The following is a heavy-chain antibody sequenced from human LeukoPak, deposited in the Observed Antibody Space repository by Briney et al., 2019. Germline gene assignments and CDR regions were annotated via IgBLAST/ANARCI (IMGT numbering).Heavy chain of an antibody. Sequence: GGSLRLSCAASGFTFSSYAMSWVRQAPGKGLEWVAVISYDGSNKYYADSVKGRFTISRDNAKTSLYLQMNSLRAEDTAVYYCARDIFGSGSYMYGMDVWGQGTTVTVSS. CDR1: GFTFSSYA. CDR2: ISYDGSNK. D-gene: IGHD3-10*01. V-gene: IGHV3-30-3*01. J-gene: IGHJ6*02. CDR3: ARDIFGSGSYMYGMDV.